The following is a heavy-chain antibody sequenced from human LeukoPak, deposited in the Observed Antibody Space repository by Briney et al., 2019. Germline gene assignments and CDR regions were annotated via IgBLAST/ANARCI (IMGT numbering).Heavy chain of an antibody. CDR3: ARNRLKWLRLKWNWFDP. J-gene: IGHJ5*02. CDR2: IHHSGRT. D-gene: IGHD5-12*01. Sequence: SETLSLTCTVSGYSISSDYYWGWIRQPPGKGLEWIGSIHHSGRTYYNPSLKSRVTISVDTSKNQFSLKLSSVTAADTAVYYCARNRLKWLRLKWNWFDPWGQGTLVTVSS. V-gene: IGHV4-38-2*02. CDR1: GYSISSDYY.